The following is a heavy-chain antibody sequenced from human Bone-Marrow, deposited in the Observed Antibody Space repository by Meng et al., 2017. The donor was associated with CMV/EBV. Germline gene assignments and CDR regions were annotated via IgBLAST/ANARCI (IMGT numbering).Heavy chain of an antibody. J-gene: IGHJ4*02. V-gene: IGHV3-11*01. CDR3: ARDRDDSSSSDY. D-gene: IGHD6-6*01. Sequence: GESLKISCAASGFTFSDYYMSWIRQAPGKGLEWVSYISSSGSTIYYADSVKGRFTISRDNAKNSLYLQMNSLRAEDTAVYYCARDRDDSSSSDYWGQGKLVTVSS. CDR2: ISSSGSTI. CDR1: GFTFSDYY.